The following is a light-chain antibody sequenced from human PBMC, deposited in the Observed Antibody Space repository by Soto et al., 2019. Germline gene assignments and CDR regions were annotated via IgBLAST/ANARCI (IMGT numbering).Light chain of an antibody. V-gene: IGKV3-20*01. CDR3: KQYGSSPYT. J-gene: IGKJ2*01. Sequence: EIVLTQSPGTLSLSPGERATLSCRASQSVSSSYLAWYQQKPGQAPRLLIYGASSRATGIPDRFSGSGSGTDLTINISRLEPEDFAVYYCKQYGSSPYTFGQGTKLEIK. CDR1: QSVSSSY. CDR2: GAS.